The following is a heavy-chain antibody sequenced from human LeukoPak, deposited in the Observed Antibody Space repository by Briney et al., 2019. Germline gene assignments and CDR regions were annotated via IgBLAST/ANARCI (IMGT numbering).Heavy chain of an antibody. Sequence: GGSLRLSCAPSGFTVSSNYMSWVRQAPGKGLEWVSVIYSGGDTFYADSVKGRFTISRDNSKNTLYLQMNSLRAEDTAVYYCARDVQSGSLDPWGQGTLVTVSS. J-gene: IGHJ5*02. CDR1: GFTVSSNY. CDR2: IYSGGDT. D-gene: IGHD3-3*01. V-gene: IGHV3-53*01. CDR3: ARDVQSGSLDP.